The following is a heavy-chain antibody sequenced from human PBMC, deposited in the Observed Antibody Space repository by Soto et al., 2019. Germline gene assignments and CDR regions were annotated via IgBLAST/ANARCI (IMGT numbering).Heavy chain of an antibody. CDR3: ARAYGSNSGVFDY. Sequence: QVQLQQWGAGLLKPSETLSLTCAVYGRSFSGYYWSWIRQPPGKGLEWIGEINHSGSTNYNPSLTSRVTILVVTCQNQISLNVSSATASDADVYYRARAYGSNSGVFDYWGQGTLVTVSS. V-gene: IGHV4-34*01. D-gene: IGHD3-22*01. J-gene: IGHJ4*02. CDR1: GRSFSGYY. CDR2: INHSGST.